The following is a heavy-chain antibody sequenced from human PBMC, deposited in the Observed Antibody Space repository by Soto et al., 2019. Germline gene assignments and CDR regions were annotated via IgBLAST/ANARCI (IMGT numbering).Heavy chain of an antibody. CDR3: APCTLHDYGDYDPGTSHVFDS. D-gene: IGHD4-17*01. CDR2: IYGDNDK. J-gene: IGHJ4*02. Sequence: QITLKESGPSPVKPTQTLTVTCTFSGFSLSNSGVGVAWIRQPPGKALEWLALIYGDNDKRYSPSLKTRLTITKAPSKTQVVLTMTNMDPVDTATYYCAPCTLHDYGDYDPGTSHVFDSWGQGTLVTVSS. V-gene: IGHV2-5*02. CDR1: GFSLSNSGVG.